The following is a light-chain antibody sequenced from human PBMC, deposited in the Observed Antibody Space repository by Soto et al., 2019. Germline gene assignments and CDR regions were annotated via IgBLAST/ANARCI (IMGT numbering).Light chain of an antibody. CDR1: QSIGNY. J-gene: IGKJ5*01. CDR3: QQAYSISLT. V-gene: IGKV1-39*01. CDR2: AVS. Sequence: DIQMTQSPSSLSASVGDRVTITCRASQSIGNYLNWYQQKPGKAPKLLIYAVSNWQSGVPSRFRGGGSGTVFALTISSLPPEDFAAFFCQQAYSISLTFGHGTLVESK.